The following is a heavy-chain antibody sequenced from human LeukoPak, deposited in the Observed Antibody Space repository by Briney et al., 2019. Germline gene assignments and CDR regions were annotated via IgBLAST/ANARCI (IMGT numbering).Heavy chain of an antibody. CDR1: GGSISSYY. V-gene: IGHV4-4*07. CDR3: ARGEHSVDS. Sequence: SETLSLTCTVSGGSISSYYWNWIRQPAGKGLEWIGRIYSSGYTNDNPFLKSRITMSVDMSKNQFSLWLNSVTAADTAVYYCARGEHSVDSWGQGMLVTVSS. D-gene: IGHD1/OR15-1a*01. J-gene: IGHJ4*02. CDR2: IYSSGYT.